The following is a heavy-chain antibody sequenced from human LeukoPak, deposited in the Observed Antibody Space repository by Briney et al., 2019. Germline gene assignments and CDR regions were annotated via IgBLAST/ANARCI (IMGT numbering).Heavy chain of an antibody. CDR3: ARHYSHSLFYYMDV. J-gene: IGHJ6*03. Sequence: PGESLKISCKGSGYSFSSYWIGWVRQMPGKGLEWMGIIYPGDPDTRYSPSFQGQVTISADKSISTAYLQWSSLTASDTAMYYCARHYSHSLFYYMDVWGKGTTVTVSS. V-gene: IGHV5-51*01. D-gene: IGHD4-11*01. CDR2: IYPGDPDT. CDR1: GYSFSSYW.